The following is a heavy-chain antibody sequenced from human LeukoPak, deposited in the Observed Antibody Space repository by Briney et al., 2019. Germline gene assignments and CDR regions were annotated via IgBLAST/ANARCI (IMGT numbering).Heavy chain of an antibody. V-gene: IGHV4-59*12. CDR3: ARAWLGYGDYFDY. CDR2: IYYSGST. J-gene: IGHJ4*02. Sequence: PSETLSLTCSVSDGSINNYYWNWIRQPPGKGLEWIGYIYYSGSTNYNPSLKSRVTISVDTSKNQFSLKLSSVTAADTAVYYCARAWLGYGDYFDYWGQGTLVTVSS. CDR1: DGSINNYY. D-gene: IGHD4-17*01.